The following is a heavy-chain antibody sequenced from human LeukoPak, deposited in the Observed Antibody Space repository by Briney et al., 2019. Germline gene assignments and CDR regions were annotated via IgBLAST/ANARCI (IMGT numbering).Heavy chain of an antibody. D-gene: IGHD3-22*01. J-gene: IGHJ4*02. V-gene: IGHV3-23*01. CDR3: AKAARMTMIVVVITSFDY. CDR2: ISGSGVST. Sequence: PGGSLRLSCADSGLTISSSAMSWVRQAPGKGLEWVSVISGSGVSTYYADSVKGRFTISRDDSKNTLYLQMNSLRAEDTAVYYCAKAARMTMIVVVITSFDYWGQGTLVTVSS. CDR1: GLTISSSA.